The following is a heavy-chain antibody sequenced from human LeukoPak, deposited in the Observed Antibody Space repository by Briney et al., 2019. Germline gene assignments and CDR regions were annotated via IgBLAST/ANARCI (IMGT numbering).Heavy chain of an antibody. CDR2: ISGSGGSI. Sequence: GGSLRLSCAASGFTFSSYAMSWVRQAPGKGLEWVSDISGSGGSIYYADSVKGRFTISRDNSKNTLYLQMNSLRAEDTAVYYCAKDRSRSYSSFDSWGQGTLVSVSS. V-gene: IGHV3-23*01. CDR1: GFTFSSYA. J-gene: IGHJ4*02. D-gene: IGHD6-19*01. CDR3: AKDRSRSYSSFDS.